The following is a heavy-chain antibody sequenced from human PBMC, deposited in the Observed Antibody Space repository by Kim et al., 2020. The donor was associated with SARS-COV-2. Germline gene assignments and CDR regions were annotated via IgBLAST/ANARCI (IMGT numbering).Heavy chain of an antibody. J-gene: IGHJ4*02. CDR2: IYYSGST. D-gene: IGHD7-27*01. CDR1: GGSISSSSYY. Sequence: SETLSLTCTVSGGSISSSSYYWGWIRQPPGKGLEWIGSIYYSGSTYYNPSPKSRVTISVDTSKNQFSLKLSSVTAADTAVYYCASRSLGIFDYWGQGTLVTVSS. V-gene: IGHV4-39*07. CDR3: ASRSLGIFDY.